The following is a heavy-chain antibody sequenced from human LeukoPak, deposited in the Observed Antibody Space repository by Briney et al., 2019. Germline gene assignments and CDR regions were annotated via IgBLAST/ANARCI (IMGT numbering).Heavy chain of an antibody. V-gene: IGHV1-69*06. CDR2: IIPIFGTA. Sequence: SVKVSCKASGGTFSSYAISWVRQAPGQGLEWMGGIIPIFGTANYAQKFQGRVTITADKSTSTAYMELSSLRSEDTAVYYCARAQFPYSSGWYLLFDYWGQGTLVTVSS. CDR1: GGTFSSYA. CDR3: ARAQFPYSSGWYLLFDY. J-gene: IGHJ4*02. D-gene: IGHD6-19*01.